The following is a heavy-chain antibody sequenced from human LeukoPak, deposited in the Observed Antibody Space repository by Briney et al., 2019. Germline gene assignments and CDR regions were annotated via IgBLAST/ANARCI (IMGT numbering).Heavy chain of an antibody. V-gene: IGHV3-7*01. CDR1: GFTFSTYE. CDR3: ARLREIPVFGVVTKSTSYFDY. CDR2: IKQDRSEK. Sequence: GGSLRLSCAASGFTFSTYEMDWVRQAPGKGLELVANIKQDRSEKYYVDSVKGRFTISRDNAKNSLYLQMNSLRAEDTAVYYCARLREIPVFGVVTKSTSYFDYWGQGTLVTVSS. J-gene: IGHJ4*02. D-gene: IGHD3-3*01.